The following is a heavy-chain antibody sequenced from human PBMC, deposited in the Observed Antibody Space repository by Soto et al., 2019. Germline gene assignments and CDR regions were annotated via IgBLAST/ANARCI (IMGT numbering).Heavy chain of an antibody. CDR2: IFYSGST. J-gene: IGHJ4*02. V-gene: IGHV4-59*11. CDR3: ARSFGVAAAGPFDY. D-gene: IGHD6-13*01. Sequence: LPLTYTFSYVTLRNHYWLLLITHPGKGLEWIGYIFYSGSTNYNPSLKSRVTISVDTSKNQFSLKLSSVTAADTAVYYRARSFGVAAAGPFDYWGQGTLVTVSS. CDR1: YVTLRNHY.